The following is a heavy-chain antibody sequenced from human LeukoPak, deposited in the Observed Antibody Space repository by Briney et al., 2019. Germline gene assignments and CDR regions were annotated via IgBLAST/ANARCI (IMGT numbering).Heavy chain of an antibody. D-gene: IGHD6-19*01. V-gene: IGHV3-23*01. CDR2: ISGGGAYT. J-gene: IGHJ3*02. Sequence: GGSLRLSCAASGFTLSNYAMSWVRQAPGKGLEWVSTISGGGAYTFYADSVKGRFTISRDNSKNTLYLQMGSLRAEDTAVYYCALRNIAVTRWAFDIWGHGTMVTVSS. CDR3: ALRNIAVTRWAFDI. CDR1: GFTLSNYA.